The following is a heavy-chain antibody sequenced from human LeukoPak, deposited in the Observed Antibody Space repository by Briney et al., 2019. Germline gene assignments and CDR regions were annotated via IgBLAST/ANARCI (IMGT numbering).Heavy chain of an antibody. J-gene: IGHJ6*04. CDR1: GDSISNYY. Sequence: SETLSLTCIVPGDSISNYYWSWIRQSAGKGLEWIGRINTSGNTNYNPSLKSRVTMSLDTSKNQLSLNLSSVTVADTAVYYCARDRLGFRVDVWGKGTTVTVSS. CDR2: INTSGNT. CDR3: ARDRLGFRVDV. D-gene: IGHD5-12*01. V-gene: IGHV4-4*07.